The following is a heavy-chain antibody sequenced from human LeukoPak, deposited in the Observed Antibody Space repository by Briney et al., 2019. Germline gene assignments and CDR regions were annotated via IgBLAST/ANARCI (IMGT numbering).Heavy chain of an antibody. J-gene: IGHJ4*02. CDR2: ISGSGGST. V-gene: IGHV3-23*01. Sequence: GGSLRLSCAASGFTFSSYAMSWVRQAPGKGLEWVSAISGSGGSTYYADSVKGRFTISRDNSKNTLYLQMNSLRAEDTAVYYCAKDLGSSSWSANEWDDYWGQGTLVTVSS. D-gene: IGHD6-13*01. CDR1: GFTFSSYA. CDR3: AKDLGSSSWSANEWDDY.